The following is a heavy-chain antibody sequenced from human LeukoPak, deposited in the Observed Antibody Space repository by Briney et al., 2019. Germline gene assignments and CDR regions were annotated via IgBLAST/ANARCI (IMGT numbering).Heavy chain of an antibody. V-gene: IGHV3-11*01. D-gene: IGHD3-3*02. CDR3: ARNDIFGVLPEF. Sequence: GGSLRLSCVASGFNFSDYYMNWIRQSPGEGLEWISYMSSRSGIIYYADSVKGRFTISRDNARNSLYLQMNSLRVDDTAVYYCARNDIFGVLPEFWGMGTLVSVTS. CDR2: MSSRSGII. J-gene: IGHJ4*02. CDR1: GFNFSDYY.